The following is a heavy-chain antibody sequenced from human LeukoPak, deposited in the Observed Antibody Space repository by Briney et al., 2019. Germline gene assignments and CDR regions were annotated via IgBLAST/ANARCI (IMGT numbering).Heavy chain of an antibody. CDR2: ISNSGTMI. CDR3: AGGVQGAGPFDY. CDR1: GFTFSDYY. D-gene: IGHD3-16*01. Sequence: GGPLGLSCAASGFTFSDYYMSWIRQAPGKGLEWISYISNSGTMIYYRDSVKGRFTVSRDNAQNSLYLQMNSLRAEDTALYYCAGGVQGAGPFDYWGQGSLVTVSS. J-gene: IGHJ4*02. V-gene: IGHV3-11*01.